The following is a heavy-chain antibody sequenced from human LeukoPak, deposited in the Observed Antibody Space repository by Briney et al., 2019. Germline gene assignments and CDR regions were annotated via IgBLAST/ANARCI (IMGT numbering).Heavy chain of an antibody. J-gene: IGHJ4*02. CDR1: GFTFSNYA. CDR3: AHGAMYQLDY. V-gene: IGHV3-23*01. D-gene: IGHD2-2*01. Sequence: PGGSLRLSCAASGFTFSNYAMSWVRQAPGKGLEWVSAISSGGGSTYYAHSVKGRFTISRDNSKNTLYLQMNSLRAEDTAVYYCAHGAMYQLDYWGQGTLVTVSS. CDR2: ISSGGGST.